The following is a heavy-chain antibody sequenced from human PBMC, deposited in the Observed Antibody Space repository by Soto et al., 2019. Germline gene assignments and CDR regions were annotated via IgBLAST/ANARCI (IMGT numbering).Heavy chain of an antibody. D-gene: IGHD6-6*01. Sequence: PGESLKISCKGSGGSFTSYWIGWVRQMPGKGLEWMGIIYPGDSDTRYSPSFQGQVTISADKSISTAYLQWSSLKASDTAMYYCARQRRAKKYSSSSSYYYYGMDVWGQGTTVTVSS. CDR2: IYPGDSDT. CDR1: GGSFTSYW. V-gene: IGHV5-51*01. J-gene: IGHJ6*02. CDR3: ARQRRAKKYSSSSSYYYYGMDV.